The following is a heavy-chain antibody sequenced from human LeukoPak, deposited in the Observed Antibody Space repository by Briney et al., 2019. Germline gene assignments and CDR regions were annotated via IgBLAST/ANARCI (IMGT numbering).Heavy chain of an antibody. Sequence: PSETLSLTCAVSGGSISSGGYSWSWIRQPPGKGLEWIGYIYHSGSTYYNPSLKSRVTISVDRSKNQFSLKLSSVTAADTAVYYCARQGYSSSPFDYWGQGTLVTVSS. D-gene: IGHD6-6*01. J-gene: IGHJ4*02. CDR1: GGSISSGGYS. CDR3: ARQGYSSSPFDY. V-gene: IGHV4-30-2*01. CDR2: IYHSGST.